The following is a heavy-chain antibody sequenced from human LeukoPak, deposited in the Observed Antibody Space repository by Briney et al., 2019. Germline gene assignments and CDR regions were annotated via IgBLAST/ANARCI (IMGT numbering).Heavy chain of an antibody. Sequence: GGSLRLSCAASGFTFSSYGMHWVRQAPGKGLEWVAFIRYDGSNKYYADSVKSRFTISRDNSKNTLYLQMNSLRAEDTAVYYCAKDQVDTAMALFYFDYWGQGTLVTVSS. CDR3: AKDQVDTAMALFYFDY. J-gene: IGHJ4*02. CDR1: GFTFSSYG. CDR2: IRYDGSNK. V-gene: IGHV3-30*02. D-gene: IGHD5-18*01.